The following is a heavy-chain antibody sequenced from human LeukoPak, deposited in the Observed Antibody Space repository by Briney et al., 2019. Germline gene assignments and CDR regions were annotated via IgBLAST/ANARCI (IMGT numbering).Heavy chain of an antibody. Sequence: SVKGRFTISRDNSRSTLYLQMNSLRAEDTAAYYCARGYSSYFHYWGQGAPVTVSS. J-gene: IGHJ4*02. CDR3: ARGYSSYFHY. V-gene: IGHV3-30*01. D-gene: IGHD5-18*01.